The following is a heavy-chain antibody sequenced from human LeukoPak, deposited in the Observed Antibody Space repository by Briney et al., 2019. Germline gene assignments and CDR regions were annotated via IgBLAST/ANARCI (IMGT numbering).Heavy chain of an antibody. J-gene: IGHJ5*02. V-gene: IGHV3-21*01. CDR3: ARDSVLDP. D-gene: IGHD3-10*01. Sequence: GGSLKLSCAASGFTFSSYTMNWVRQAPGKGLEWVSSISSSSSYIYYADSVKGRFVISRDNAKNSLYLQMNSLRDEDTAIYYCARDSVLDPWGQGTPVTVSS. CDR2: ISSSSSYI. CDR1: GFTFSSYT.